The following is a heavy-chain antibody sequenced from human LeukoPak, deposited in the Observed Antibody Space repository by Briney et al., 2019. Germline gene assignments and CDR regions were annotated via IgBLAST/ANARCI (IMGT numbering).Heavy chain of an antibody. CDR2: INHSGST. J-gene: IGHJ3*01. V-gene: IGHV4-34*01. D-gene: IGHD2-2*01. CDR3: ARMPNL. CDR1: GGSFSGYY. Sequence: SETLSLTCAVHGGSFSGYYWSWIRQPPGKGLEWIGEINHSGSTNYNPSLKSRVTISVDTSKNQFSLKLSSVTAADTAVYYCARMPNLWGQGTMVTVSS.